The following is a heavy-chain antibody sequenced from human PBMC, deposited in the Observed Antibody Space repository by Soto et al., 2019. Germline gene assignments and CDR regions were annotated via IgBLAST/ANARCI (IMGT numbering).Heavy chain of an antibody. CDR1: GFTFSSYS. D-gene: IGHD2-15*01. CDR2: ISSSSSYI. Sequence: EVQLVESGGGLVKPGGSLRLSCAASGFTFSSYSINWVRQAPGKGLEWVSSISSSSSYIYYADSVKGRFTISRDNAENSLYLQMNSLRAEDTAVYYCARRYCSGGSCYQLDYWGQGTLVTVSS. J-gene: IGHJ4*02. CDR3: ARRYCSGGSCYQLDY. V-gene: IGHV3-21*01.